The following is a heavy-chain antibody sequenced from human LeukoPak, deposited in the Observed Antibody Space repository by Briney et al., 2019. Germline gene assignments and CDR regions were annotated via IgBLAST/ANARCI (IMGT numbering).Heavy chain of an antibody. CDR3: ARVDRYHFYLDV. V-gene: IGHV1-69*05. J-gene: IGHJ6*03. CDR1: GGTFRTYS. Sequence: SVKVSCKSSGGTFRTYSVTWVRQAPGQGLEWMGGIIPIFGTPNYAQKFQGRVKVTTDDATGTAYMELSSLMSEDTAIYYCARVDRYHFYLDVWGKGTPVTVSS. CDR2: IIPIFGTP.